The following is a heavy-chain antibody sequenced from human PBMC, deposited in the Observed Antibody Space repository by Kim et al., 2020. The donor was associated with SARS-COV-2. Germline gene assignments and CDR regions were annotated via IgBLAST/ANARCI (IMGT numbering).Heavy chain of an antibody. Sequence: GESLNISCKGSGYSFTTYWINWVRQMPGKGLEWMGRIDPGDSDTNYSPSFQGHVTISADKSISTAYLQWSSLKASDTAIYYCARGYDFWSGGYGMDVWGQGTTVTVSS. CDR1: GYSFTTYW. D-gene: IGHD3-3*01. V-gene: IGHV5-10-1*01. CDR2: IDPGDSDT. J-gene: IGHJ6*02. CDR3: ARGYDFWSGGYGMDV.